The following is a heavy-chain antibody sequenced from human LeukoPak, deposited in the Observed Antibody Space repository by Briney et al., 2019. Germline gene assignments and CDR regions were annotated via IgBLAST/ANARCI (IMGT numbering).Heavy chain of an antibody. CDR1: GGSFSGYY. V-gene: IGHV4-34*01. J-gene: IGHJ5*02. D-gene: IGHD2-2*03. Sequence: PSETLSLTCAVYGGSFSGYYWSWLRQPPGKGLEWIGEINHSGSTNYNPSLKSRVTISVDTSKNQFSLKLSSVTAADTAVYYCARLAGGYCSSTSCYEDAPNWFDPWGQGTLVTVSS. CDR3: ARLAGGYCSSTSCYEDAPNWFDP. CDR2: INHSGST.